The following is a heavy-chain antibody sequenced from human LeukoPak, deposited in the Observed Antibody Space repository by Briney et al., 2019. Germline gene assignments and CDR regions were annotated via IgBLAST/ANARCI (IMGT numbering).Heavy chain of an antibody. CDR1: GFTFSSYS. Sequence: GGSLRLSCAASGFTFSSYSMNWVRQAPGKGLEWVSSISSSSSYIYYADSVKGRFTISRDNAKNSLYLQMNSLRAEDTAVYYCARDRPSHCSSTSCHIFWSGYFTYYYYYMDVWGKGTTVTVSS. V-gene: IGHV3-21*01. D-gene: IGHD2-2*01. J-gene: IGHJ6*03. CDR2: ISSSSSYI. CDR3: ARDRPSHCSSTSCHIFWSGYFTYYYYYMDV.